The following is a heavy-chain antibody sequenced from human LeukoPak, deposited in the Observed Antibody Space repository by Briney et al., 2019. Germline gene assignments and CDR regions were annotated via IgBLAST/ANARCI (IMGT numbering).Heavy chain of an antibody. V-gene: IGHV1-3*01. Sequence: ASVKVSCKAPGYTLTSYAMHWVRQAPGQRLEWMGWINAGNGNTKYSQKFQGRVTITRDTSASTAYMELSSLRSEDTAVYYCAYYGSGSYYNIDYWGQGTLVTVSS. D-gene: IGHD3-10*01. CDR3: AYYGSGSYYNIDY. CDR1: GYTLTSYA. J-gene: IGHJ4*02. CDR2: INAGNGNT.